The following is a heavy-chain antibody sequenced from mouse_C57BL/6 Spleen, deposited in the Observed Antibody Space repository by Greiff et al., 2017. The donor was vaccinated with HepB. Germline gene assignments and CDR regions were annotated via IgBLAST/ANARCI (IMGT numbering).Heavy chain of an antibody. Sequence: VPLQQSGAELVRPGTSVKVSCKASGYAFTNYLIEWVKQRPGQGLEWIGVINPGSGGTNYNEKFKGKPTLTADKSSSTAYMQLRSLTSEDSAVYVCARSTDYDGNRFAYWGQGTLVTVSA. D-gene: IGHD2-1*01. CDR3: ARSTDYDGNRFAY. J-gene: IGHJ3*01. V-gene: IGHV1-54*01. CDR1: GYAFTNYL. CDR2: INPGSGGT.